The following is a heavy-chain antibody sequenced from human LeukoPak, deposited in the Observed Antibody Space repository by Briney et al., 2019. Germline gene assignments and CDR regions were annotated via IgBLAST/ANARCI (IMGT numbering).Heavy chain of an antibody. J-gene: IGHJ4*02. CDR2: MNPNSGNT. Sequence: ASVNVSCKASGYTFTSYDINWVRQATGQGLEWMGWMNPNSGNTGYAQKFQGRVTITRNTSISTAYMELSSLRSEDTAVYYCARAIISGSYGYYFDYWGQGTLVTVSS. D-gene: IGHD1-26*01. CDR1: GYTFTSYD. V-gene: IGHV1-8*03. CDR3: ARAIISGSYGYYFDY.